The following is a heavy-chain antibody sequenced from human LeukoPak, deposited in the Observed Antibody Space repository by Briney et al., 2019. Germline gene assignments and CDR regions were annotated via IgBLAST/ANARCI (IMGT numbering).Heavy chain of an antibody. D-gene: IGHD6-19*01. Sequence: GGSLRLSCAASGFTFSSYWMSWVRQAPGKGLEWVANIKQDGSEKYYVDSVKGRFIISRDNAKNSLYLQMNSLRAEDTAVYYCARGGSGWYFGGIRAPSYFDYWGQGTLVTVSS. CDR3: ARGGSGWYFGGIRAPSYFDY. CDR2: IKQDGSEK. J-gene: IGHJ4*02. CDR1: GFTFSSYW. V-gene: IGHV3-7*01.